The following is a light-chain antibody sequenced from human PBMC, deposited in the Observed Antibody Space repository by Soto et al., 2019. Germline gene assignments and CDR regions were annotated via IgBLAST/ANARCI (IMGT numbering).Light chain of an antibody. J-gene: IGLJ1*01. V-gene: IGLV1-40*01. CDR3: RTYDSSLSGFV. CDR2: ENS. Sequence: LTQPPSVSGAPGRKVTISCTGSSSNIGAGYDVHWYQQLPGTAPKLLIFENSDRPSGVPDRFSGSKSGTSASLAIFGLQAEDEADYYCRTYDSSLSGFVFGSGTKVTVL. CDR1: SSNIGAGYD.